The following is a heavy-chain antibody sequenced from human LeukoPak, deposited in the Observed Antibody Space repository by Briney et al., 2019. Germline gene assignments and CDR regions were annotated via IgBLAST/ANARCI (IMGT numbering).Heavy chain of an antibody. CDR1: GFIFSSFA. D-gene: IGHD2-8*02. V-gene: IGHV3-23*01. J-gene: IGHJ3*02. CDR2: ISGNGDST. Sequence: GALRLSCAASGFIFSSFAMNWVRQAPGKGLEWVSIISGNGDSTYYTDSVKGRFIISRDNSRNTLYLQMGSLRVEDMAVYYCARARTFCAGGSCYAGTFDIWGQGTMVTVSS. CDR3: ARARTFCAGGSCYAGTFDI.